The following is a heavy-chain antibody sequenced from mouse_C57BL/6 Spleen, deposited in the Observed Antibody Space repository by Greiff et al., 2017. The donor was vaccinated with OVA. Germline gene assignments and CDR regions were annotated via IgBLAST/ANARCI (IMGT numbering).Heavy chain of an antibody. V-gene: IGHV1-19*01. D-gene: IGHD1-2*01. CDR1: GYTFTDYY. CDR3: ARVDGSGWFAY. J-gene: IGHJ3*01. CDR2: INPYNGGT. Sequence: VKLVESGPVLVKPGASVKMSCKASGYTFTDYYMNWVKQSHGKSLEWIGVINPYNGGTSYNQKFKGKATLTVDKSSSTAYMELNSLTSEDSAVYYCARVDGSGWFAYWGQGTLVTVSA.